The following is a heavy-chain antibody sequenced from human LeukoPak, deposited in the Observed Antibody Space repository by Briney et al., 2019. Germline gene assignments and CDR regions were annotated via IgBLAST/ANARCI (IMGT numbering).Heavy chain of an antibody. Sequence: GASVKLSCKASGGTFSSYAISWVRHAPGQGLEWMGRIIPILGIANYAQKFQGRVTITADKSTSTAYMELSSPRSEDTAVYYCARVPGGFGDHYYYGMDVWGQGTTVTVSS. CDR3: ARVPGGFGDHYYYGMDV. CDR1: GGTFSSYA. CDR2: IIPILGIA. V-gene: IGHV1-69*04. J-gene: IGHJ6*02. D-gene: IGHD3-10*01.